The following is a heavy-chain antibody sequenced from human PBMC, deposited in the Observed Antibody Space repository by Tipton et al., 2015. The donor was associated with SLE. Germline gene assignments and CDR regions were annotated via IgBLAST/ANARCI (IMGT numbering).Heavy chain of an antibody. CDR3: ARQGYYYYDMDV. V-gene: IGHV3-9*01. J-gene: IGHJ6*02. CDR1: GFTFDDFA. Sequence: SLRLSCAASGFTFDDFAMHWVRLRPGKGLEWVSFISWNSDTIGYADSVKGRFTVSRDNAQKSLYLQMNSLRAGDTAVYYCARQGYYYYDMDVWGQGTTVTVSS. CDR2: ISWNSDTI.